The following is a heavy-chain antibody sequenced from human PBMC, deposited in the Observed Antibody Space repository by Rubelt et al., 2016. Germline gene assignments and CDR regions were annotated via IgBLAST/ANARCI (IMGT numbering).Heavy chain of an antibody. CDR2: IYYSGST. CDR1: GGSISSYY. CDR3: ARAPVELELNRPYYYGMDV. D-gene: IGHD1-7*01. Sequence: QVQLQESGPGLVKPSETLSLTCTVSGGSISSYYWSWIRQPPGKGLEWIGYIYYSGSTYYNPSLKGRVTISVDTSKNQFSRKLSSVTAADTAVYYCARAPVELELNRPYYYGMDVWGQGTTVTVSS. J-gene: IGHJ6*02. V-gene: IGHV4-59*12.